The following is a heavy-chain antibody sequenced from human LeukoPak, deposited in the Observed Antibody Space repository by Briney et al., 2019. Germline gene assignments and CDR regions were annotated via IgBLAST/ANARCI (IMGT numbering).Heavy chain of an antibody. V-gene: IGHV4-34*01. Sequence: PSETLSLTCAVYGGSFSGYYWSWIRQPPGKGLEWIGEITHSGSTNYNLSLKSRVTISVDTSKNQFSLKLSSVTAEDTAVYYCARGGIAYNYWGQGTLVTVSS. CDR3: ARGGIAYNY. CDR2: ITHSGST. CDR1: GGSFSGYY. J-gene: IGHJ4*02. D-gene: IGHD2-21*01.